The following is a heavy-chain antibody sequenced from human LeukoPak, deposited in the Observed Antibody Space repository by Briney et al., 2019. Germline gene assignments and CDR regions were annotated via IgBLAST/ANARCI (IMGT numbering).Heavy chain of an antibody. D-gene: IGHD1-26*01. Sequence: GATVKLSCKASGYTFTDYYMHWVQQAPGKGLEWMGRVDPEDGETIYAEKFQGRVTITADTSTDTAYMELSSLRSEDTAVYYCATVPHGGGSPWWFDYWGQGTLVTVPS. CDR3: ATVPHGGGSPWWFDY. V-gene: IGHV1-69-2*01. J-gene: IGHJ4*02. CDR2: VDPEDGET. CDR1: GYTFTDYY.